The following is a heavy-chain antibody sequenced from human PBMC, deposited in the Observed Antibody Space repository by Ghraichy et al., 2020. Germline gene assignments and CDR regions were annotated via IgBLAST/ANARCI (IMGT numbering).Heavy chain of an antibody. CDR2: INPNSGVT. CDR3: ERDGRLELPAFDY. Sequence: ASVKVSCKASGYTFTGYYMHWVRQAPGQGLECMGRINPNSGVTNYAQKFQGRVTMTRYTSISTAYMELSRLRSDDTAVYYCERDGRLELPAFDYWGQGTLVTVSS. CDR1: GYTFTGYY. V-gene: IGHV1-2*06. J-gene: IGHJ4*02. D-gene: IGHD1-7*01.